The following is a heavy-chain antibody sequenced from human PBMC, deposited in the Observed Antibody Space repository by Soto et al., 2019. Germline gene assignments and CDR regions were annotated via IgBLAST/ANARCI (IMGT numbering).Heavy chain of an antibody. CDR1: GFTFSSYG. Sequence: QVQLVESGGGVGQPGRSLRLSCAASGFTFSSYGMHWVRQAPGKGLEWVAVISYDGSNKYYADSVKGRFTISRDNSKNTLYLQMNSLRAEDTAVYYCATDRRPNYYYGMDVWGQGTTVTVSS. J-gene: IGHJ6*02. CDR3: ATDRRPNYYYGMDV. D-gene: IGHD6-25*01. CDR2: ISYDGSNK. V-gene: IGHV3-30*03.